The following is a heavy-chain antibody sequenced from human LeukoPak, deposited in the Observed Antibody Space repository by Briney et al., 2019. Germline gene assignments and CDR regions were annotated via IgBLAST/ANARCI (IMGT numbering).Heavy chain of an antibody. CDR2: ISSSSSYI. V-gene: IGHV3-21*01. J-gene: IGHJ4*02. CDR3: ARARTAAAGNFDY. D-gene: IGHD6-13*01. CDR1: GFTFSSYS. Sequence: GGSLRLSCAASGFTFSSYSMNWVRQAPGKGLEWVSSISSSSSYIYYADSVKGRFTISRDNAKNSLYLQMNSLRAEDTAVYYCARARTAAAGNFDYWGQGTLVTVSS.